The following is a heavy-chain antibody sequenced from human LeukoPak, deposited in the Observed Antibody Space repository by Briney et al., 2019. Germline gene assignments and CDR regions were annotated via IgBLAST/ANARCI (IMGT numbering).Heavy chain of an antibody. CDR2: IYSGGST. J-gene: IGHJ4*02. Sequence: PGGSLRLSCAASGFTVSSNYMSWVRQAPGKGLEWVSVIYSGGSTYYADSVKGRFTISRHNSKNTLYLQMNSLRAEDTAVYYCARRYCSGGSCRIFDYWGQGTLVTVSS. CDR1: GFTVSSNY. CDR3: ARRYCSGGSCRIFDY. V-gene: IGHV3-53*04. D-gene: IGHD2-15*01.